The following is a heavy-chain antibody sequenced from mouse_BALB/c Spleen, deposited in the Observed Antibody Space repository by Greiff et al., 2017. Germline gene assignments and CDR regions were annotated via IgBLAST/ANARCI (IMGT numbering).Heavy chain of an antibody. V-gene: IGHV2-6-7*01. CDR2: IWGDGST. CDR1: GFSLTGYG. D-gene: IGHD1-1*01. CDR3: ARDGSSPDWYFDV. J-gene: IGHJ1*01. Sequence: VKLMESGPGLVAPSQSLSITCTVSGFSLTGYGVNWVRQPPGKGLEWLGMIWGDGSTDYNSALKSRLSISKDNSKSQVFLKMNSLQTDDTARYYCARDGSSPDWYFDVWGAGTTVTVSS.